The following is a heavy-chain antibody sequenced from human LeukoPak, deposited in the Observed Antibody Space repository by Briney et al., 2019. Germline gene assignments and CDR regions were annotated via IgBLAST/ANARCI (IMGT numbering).Heavy chain of an antibody. V-gene: IGHV4-4*09. J-gene: IGHJ6*03. CDR2: SYTSGSP. CDR3: ASHAGFFDNSGYSYYYYMDV. CDR1: GGSISSYY. D-gene: IGHD3-22*01. Sequence: SETLSLTCSVSGGSISSYYWSWIRQPPGKGLEWIGASYTSGSPNYNPSLKSRVTISVDTSKNQLSLKLSPVTAADTAVYYCASHAGFFDNSGYSYYYYMDVWGKGTTVAVSS.